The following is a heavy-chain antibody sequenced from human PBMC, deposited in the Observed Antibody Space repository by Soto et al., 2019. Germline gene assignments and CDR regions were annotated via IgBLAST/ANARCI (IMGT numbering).Heavy chain of an antibody. CDR2: TNTDDGNT. Sequence: ASVKVSCKASGYTFITYGMHWLRQAPGQGLEWMGWTNTDDGNTRYSQKFQGRVTITRDTSASTAYMELSSLRSEDTAVYYCVRPVSGGNYFFDYWGQGTLVTVSS. D-gene: IGHD1-1*01. CDR3: VRPVSGGNYFFDY. V-gene: IGHV1-3*04. CDR1: GYTFITYG. J-gene: IGHJ4*02.